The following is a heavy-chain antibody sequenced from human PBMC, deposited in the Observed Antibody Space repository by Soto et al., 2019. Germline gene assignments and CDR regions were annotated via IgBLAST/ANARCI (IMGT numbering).Heavy chain of an antibody. V-gene: IGHV1-69*12. CDR1: GGTFSSYA. CDR2: IIPIFGTA. J-gene: IGHJ5*02. CDR3: ASSITIFGVVTYNWFDP. Sequence: QVQPVQSGAEVKKPGSSVKVSCKASGGTFSSYAISWVRQAPGQGLEWMGGIIPIFGTANYAQKFQGRVTITEDESTSSAYMELSSLRSEDTAVYYCASSITIFGVVTYNWFDPWGHGPLVTVSS. D-gene: IGHD3-3*01.